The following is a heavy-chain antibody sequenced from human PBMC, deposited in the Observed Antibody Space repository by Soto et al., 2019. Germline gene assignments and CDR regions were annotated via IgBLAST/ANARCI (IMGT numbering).Heavy chain of an antibody. Sequence: EVQLVESGGGLVQPGGSLRLSCAASGFTFSNYWMNWVRQAPGKGLEWVADIKQDGSEKHFVDSVKGRFTISRDNAKNSLYLEMNSLRAEDTAVYYCARTRDYASSTTSFYRPLDYWGQGTLVTVSS. D-gene: IGHD2-2*01. CDR2: IKQDGSEK. CDR1: GFTFSNYW. V-gene: IGHV3-7*01. CDR3: ARTRDYASSTTSFYRPLDY. J-gene: IGHJ4*02.